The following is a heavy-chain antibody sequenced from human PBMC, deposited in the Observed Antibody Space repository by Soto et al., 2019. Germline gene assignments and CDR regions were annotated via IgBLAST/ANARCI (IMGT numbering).Heavy chain of an antibody. CDR1: GGSITRNY. V-gene: IGHV4-4*07. Sequence: QVQLQESGPGLVKPSETLSLTCTVSGGSITRNYWTWIRQSAGKGLEWIGRISAGGSTNYSPSLESRVTISVDTSTNQFSLNLNSVTAADTAVYFCARWRPIDYWGQGILVTVSS. CDR2: ISAGGST. J-gene: IGHJ4*02. CDR3: ARWRPIDY.